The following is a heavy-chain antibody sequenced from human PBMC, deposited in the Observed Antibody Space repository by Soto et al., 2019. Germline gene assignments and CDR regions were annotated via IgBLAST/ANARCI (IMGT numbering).Heavy chain of an antibody. J-gene: IGHJ4*02. CDR2: IYYSGST. D-gene: IGHD3-3*01. Sequence: SETLSLTCTVSGGSISSYYWSWIRQPPGKGLEWIGYIYYSGSTYYNPSLKSRVTISVDTSKNQFSLKLSSVTAADTAVYYCAGLPYYDFWSGYRFDYWGQGTLVTVSS. V-gene: IGHV4-59*01. CDR3: AGLPYYDFWSGYRFDY. CDR1: GGSISSYY.